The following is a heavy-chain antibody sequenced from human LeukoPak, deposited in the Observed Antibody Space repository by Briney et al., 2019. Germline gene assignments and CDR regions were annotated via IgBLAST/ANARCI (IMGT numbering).Heavy chain of an antibody. CDR1: GFTFSSYE. Sequence: PGGSLRLSCAASGFTFSSYEMNWVRQAPGKGLEWISYISSTGSTMYYADSVKGRLTISRDNAKNSLSLQMNSLRAEDTAVYYCAREPFDYWGQGNLVTVSS. V-gene: IGHV3-48*03. J-gene: IGHJ4*02. CDR3: AREPFDY. CDR2: ISSTGSTM.